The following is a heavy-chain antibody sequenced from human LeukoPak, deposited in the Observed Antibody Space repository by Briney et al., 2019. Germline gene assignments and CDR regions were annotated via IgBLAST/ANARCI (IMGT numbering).Heavy chain of an antibody. CDR2: INHSGST. V-gene: IGHV4-34*01. D-gene: IGHD6-13*01. CDR3: ARDSSRAMDV. Sequence: PSETLSLTCAVYGGSFSGYYWSWIRQPPGKGLEWIGEINHSGSTNYNPSLKSRVTISVDTSKNQFSLKLSSVTAADTAVYYCARDSSRAMDVWGKGTTVTVSS. J-gene: IGHJ6*03. CDR1: GGSFSGYY.